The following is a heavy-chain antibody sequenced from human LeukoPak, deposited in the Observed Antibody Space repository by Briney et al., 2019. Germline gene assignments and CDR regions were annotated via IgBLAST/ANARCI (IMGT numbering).Heavy chain of an antibody. J-gene: IGHJ4*02. CDR3: ARAPEFGGGWLLAC. CDR1: GGSFSGYY. D-gene: IGHD6-19*01. CDR2: INHSGST. Sequence: SETLSLTCAVYGGSFSGYYWSWIRQPPGKGLEWIGEINHSGSTNYNPSLKSRVTISVDTSKNQFSLKVSSVTAADTGVYYCARAPEFGGGWLLACGGKGSLPTVPS. V-gene: IGHV4-34*01.